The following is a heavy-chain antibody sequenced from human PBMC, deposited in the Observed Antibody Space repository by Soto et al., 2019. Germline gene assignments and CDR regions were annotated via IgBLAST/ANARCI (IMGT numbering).Heavy chain of an antibody. V-gene: IGHV1-8*01. D-gene: IGHD1-1*01. CDR2: MNPKSGHT. J-gene: IGHJ4*02. CDR1: GYSFSDYS. Sequence: ASVKVSCKASGYSFSDYSINWVRQAPGQGLEWMGWMNPKSGHTAHAQKIQGRVTLTRDTSINTVYMELSSLTSGDTAVYFCARRIPDGKFDSWGQGTPVTVSS. CDR3: ARRIPDGKFDS.